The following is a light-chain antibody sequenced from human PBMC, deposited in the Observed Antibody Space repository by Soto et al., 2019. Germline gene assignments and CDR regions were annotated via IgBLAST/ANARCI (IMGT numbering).Light chain of an antibody. Sequence: QSVLTQPASVSGSPGQSITISCTGTSSDVGGYNYVSWYQQHPGKAPKLMIYEVSNRPSGVPDRFSGSKSGTSASLAISGLQSEDEADYYCAAWDDSLNGRVFGGGTKVTVL. V-gene: IGLV2-14*01. CDR3: AAWDDSLNGRV. CDR1: SSDVGGYNY. CDR2: EVS. J-gene: IGLJ3*02.